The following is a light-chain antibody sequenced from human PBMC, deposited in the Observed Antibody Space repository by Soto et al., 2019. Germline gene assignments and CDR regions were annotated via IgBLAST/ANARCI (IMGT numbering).Light chain of an antibody. CDR1: SSDVGGYNY. J-gene: IGLJ2*01. CDR3: SSYTSSSTGHVV. Sequence: QSALTQPASVSGSPGQSITISCTGTSSDVGGYNYVSWYQQHPGKAPKLMIYDVSNRPSGVSNRFSGSKSGNTASLTISGLQAEDEADYYCSSYTSSSTGHVVFGGGTKLTV. V-gene: IGLV2-14*01. CDR2: DVS.